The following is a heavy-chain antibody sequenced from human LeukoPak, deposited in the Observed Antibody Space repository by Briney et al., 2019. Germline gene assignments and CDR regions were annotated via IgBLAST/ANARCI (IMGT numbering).Heavy chain of an antibody. J-gene: IGHJ4*02. CDR2: IGRSGGDI. Sequence: GGSLRLSCAASGFTFNSYAMAWVRQAPGKGLEWVSVIGRSGGDIQYVDSVKGRFTISRDNSKNTLYLQMNSLRAEDTAVYYCAKYAPPTTVVTRYFDYWGQGALVTVSS. D-gene: IGHD4-23*01. CDR3: AKYAPPTTVVTRYFDY. CDR1: GFTFNSYA. V-gene: IGHV3-23*01.